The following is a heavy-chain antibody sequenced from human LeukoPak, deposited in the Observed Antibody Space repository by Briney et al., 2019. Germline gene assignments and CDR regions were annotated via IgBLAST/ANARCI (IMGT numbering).Heavy chain of an antibody. CDR1: GFTFSSYS. V-gene: IGHV3-21*01. J-gene: IGHJ3*02. Sequence: PGGSLRLSCAASGFTFSSYSVNWVRQAPGKGLEWVSSISERSSYIYYADSMKGRFTISRDNAKNSLYLKMNSLRAEDTAVYYCARPTRRQTDAFEIWGKGTVVTVSS. CDR3: ARPTRRQTDAFEI. CDR2: ISERSSYI.